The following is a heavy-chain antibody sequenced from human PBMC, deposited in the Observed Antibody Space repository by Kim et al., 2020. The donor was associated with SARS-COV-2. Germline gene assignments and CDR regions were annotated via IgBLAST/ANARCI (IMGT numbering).Heavy chain of an antibody. Sequence: SVKVSCKASGGTFSSYTISWVRQAPGQGLEWMGRIIPILGIANYAKKFQGRVTITADKSTSTAYMELSSLRSEDTAVYYCARDRERYFDWLPDGYYYYGMDVWGQGTTVTVSS. V-gene: IGHV1-69*04. CDR3: ARDRERYFDWLPDGYYYYGMDV. D-gene: IGHD3-9*01. CDR1: GGTFSSYT. CDR2: IIPILGIA. J-gene: IGHJ6*02.